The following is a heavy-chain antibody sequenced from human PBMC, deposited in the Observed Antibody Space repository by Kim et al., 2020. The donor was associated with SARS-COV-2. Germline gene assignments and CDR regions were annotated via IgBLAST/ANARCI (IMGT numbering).Heavy chain of an antibody. CDR3: ARPYYGDYMFPDY. V-gene: IGHV4-39*01. CDR1: GGSISSTSYY. CDR2: IYYSGST. Sequence: SETLSLTCTVSGGSISSTSYYWGWIRQPPGKGLEWIGTIYYSGSTYYNPSLKSRVTISVDTSKNQFSLKLSSVTAADTAVYYCARPYYGDYMFPDYWGQGTLVPVSS. D-gene: IGHD4-17*01. J-gene: IGHJ4*02.